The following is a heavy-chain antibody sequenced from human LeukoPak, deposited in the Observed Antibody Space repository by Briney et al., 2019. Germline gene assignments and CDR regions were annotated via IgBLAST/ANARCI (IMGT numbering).Heavy chain of an antibody. V-gene: IGHV4-61*09. CDR2: IYTSGST. J-gene: IGHJ5*02. CDR1: GGSISSGSYY. CDR3: ARNPAAGTRDWFDP. D-gene: IGHD6-13*01. Sequence: SETLSLTCTVSGGSISSGSYYWSWVRQPAGKGLEWIGHIYTSGSTNYNPSLKSRVTISVETSKNQFSLKLSSVTAADTAVYYCARNPAAGTRDWFDPWGQGTLVTVSS.